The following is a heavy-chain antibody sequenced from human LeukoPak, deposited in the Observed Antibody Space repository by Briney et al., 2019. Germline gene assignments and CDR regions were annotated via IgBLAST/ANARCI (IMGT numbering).Heavy chain of an antibody. D-gene: IGHD2-15*01. CDR2: IYHSGGT. Sequence: SETLSLTCTVSGYSISRGYYWGWIRQPPGKGLVWIGGIYHSGGTYYNQSLKSRVTISVDTSKNQLSLNLSSVTAADTAVYYCARETLGYCSGGSCYSGGMDYWGQGTLVTVSS. CDR1: GYSISRGYY. V-gene: IGHV4-38-2*02. CDR3: ARETLGYCSGGSCYSGGMDY. J-gene: IGHJ4*02.